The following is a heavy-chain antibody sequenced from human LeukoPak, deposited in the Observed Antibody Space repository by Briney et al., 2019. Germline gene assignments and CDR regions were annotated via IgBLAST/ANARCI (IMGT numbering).Heavy chain of an antibody. J-gene: IGHJ6*03. D-gene: IGHD2-2*01. CDR3: ARKYCTSISCYFTDMDV. CDR2: IKQDGSEK. CDR1: GFTFSSYW. Sequence: RGSLRLSCAASGFTFSSYWMSWVRQAPGKGLEWVANIKQDGSEKYYVDSVKGRFTISRDNAKNSLYLQMNSLRAEDTAVYYCARKYCTSISCYFTDMDVWGKGTTVTVSS. V-gene: IGHV3-7*01.